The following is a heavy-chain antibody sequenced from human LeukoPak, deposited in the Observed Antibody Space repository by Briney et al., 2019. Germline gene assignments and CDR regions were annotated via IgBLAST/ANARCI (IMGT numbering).Heavy chain of an antibody. J-gene: IGHJ5*02. Sequence: SETLSLTCTVSGGSLSGHYWSWIRQPPGKGLEWIGYIFYSGNTYYNPSLKSRVTISVDTSKNQFSLNLTSVTAADTAVYYCARHSSAARGWFDPWGQGTLVTVSS. D-gene: IGHD6-13*01. V-gene: IGHV4-59*08. CDR3: ARHSSAARGWFDP. CDR2: IFYSGNT. CDR1: GGSLSGHY.